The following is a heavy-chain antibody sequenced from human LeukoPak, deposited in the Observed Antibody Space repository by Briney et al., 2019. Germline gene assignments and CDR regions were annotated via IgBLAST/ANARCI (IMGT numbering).Heavy chain of an antibody. V-gene: IGHV3-30*04. CDR1: GFTFSNYG. Sequence: GRSLRLSCVASGFTFSNYGFHWVRRAPGQGLEWVAAISYDGSRKWFSDSVKGRFTISRDNSKNMVYLQMNSLRPEDTAVYYCARDMSGYYTFDYWGQGTLVTVSS. CDR3: ARDMSGYYTFDY. J-gene: IGHJ4*02. D-gene: IGHD3-22*01. CDR2: ISYDGSRK.